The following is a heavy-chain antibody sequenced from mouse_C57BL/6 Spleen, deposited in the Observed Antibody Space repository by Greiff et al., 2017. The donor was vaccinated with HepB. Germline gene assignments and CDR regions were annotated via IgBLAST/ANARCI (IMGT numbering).Heavy chain of an antibody. V-gene: IGHV1-78*01. J-gene: IGHJ1*03. CDR3: ARGGYYWYFDV. CDR2: IYPRDGST. CDR1: GYTFTDHT. D-gene: IGHD2-2*01. Sequence: VQLQQSDAELVKPGASVKISCKVSGYTFTDHTLHWLQQRPEQGLEWIGYIYPRDGSTKYNEKFKGKATLTADKSSSTAYMQLNSLTSEDSAVYFCARGGYYWYFDVWGKGTTVTVSS.